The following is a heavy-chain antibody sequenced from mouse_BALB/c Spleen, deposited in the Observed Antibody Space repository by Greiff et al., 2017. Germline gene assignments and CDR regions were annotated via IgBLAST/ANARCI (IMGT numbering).Heavy chain of an antibody. CDR2: IWTGGGT. D-gene: IGHD3-1*01. CDR1: GFSLTSYD. Sequence: VKLVESGPGLVAPSQSLSITCTVSGFSLTSYDISWIRQPPGKGLEWLGVIWTGGGTNYNSAFMSRLSISKDNSKSQVFLKMNSLQTDDTAIYYCVRRSRATLAMDYWGQGTSVTVSS. CDR3: VRRSRATLAMDY. V-gene: IGHV2-9-2*01. J-gene: IGHJ4*01.